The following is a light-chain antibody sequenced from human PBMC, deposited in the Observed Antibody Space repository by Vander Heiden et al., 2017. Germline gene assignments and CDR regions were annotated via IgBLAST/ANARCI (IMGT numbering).Light chain of an antibody. Sequence: EIVLTLSPGTLSLSQGESATLSCRASQSVSSSYLAWYQQKPGQAPRLLIYGASSRATGIPDRFSGSGSGTDFTLTISRLEPEDFAVYYCQQYGSSPQTFGQGTKVEIK. V-gene: IGKV3-20*01. CDR3: QQYGSSPQT. CDR2: GAS. J-gene: IGKJ1*01. CDR1: QSVSSSY.